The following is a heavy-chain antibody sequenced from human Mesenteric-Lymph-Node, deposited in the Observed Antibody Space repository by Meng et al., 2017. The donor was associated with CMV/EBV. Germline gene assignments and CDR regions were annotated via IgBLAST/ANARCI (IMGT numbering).Heavy chain of an antibody. CDR2: ISYDGVNN. CDR1: GFTFSNYA. D-gene: IGHD2-2*01. CDR3: ARDACSSNSCYSQNNWFDP. Sequence: GESLKISCAASGFTFSNYAIHWVRQAPGKGLEWVAVISYDGVNNNYADSVRGRFTISRDNSKNTLYLQMSSLRAEDTAVYYCARDACSSNSCYSQNNWFDPWGQGTLVTVSS. J-gene: IGHJ5*02. V-gene: IGHV3-30*04.